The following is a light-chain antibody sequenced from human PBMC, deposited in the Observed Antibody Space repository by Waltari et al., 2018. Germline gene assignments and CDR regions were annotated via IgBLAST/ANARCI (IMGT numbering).Light chain of an antibody. CDR2: SVS. CDR1: QSISSNF. Sequence: ETVLTQSPGTLSVSPGERVTLSCRASQSISSNFLAWYQQRPGQTPRLLIYSVSKRAPGIPARFSGSGSGTDFTLTITRLEPEDGAVYYCQQYYTSPRTFGGGTKVEVK. J-gene: IGKJ4*01. CDR3: QQYYTSPRT. V-gene: IGKV3-20*01.